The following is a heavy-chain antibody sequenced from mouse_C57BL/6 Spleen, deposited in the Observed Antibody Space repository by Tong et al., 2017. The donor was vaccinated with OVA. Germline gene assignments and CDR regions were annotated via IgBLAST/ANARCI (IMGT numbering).Heavy chain of an antibody. D-gene: IGHD5-1*01. CDR2: ISSGGSYT. Sequence: EVQLQESGGDLVKPGGSLKLSCAASGFTFSSYGMSWVRQTPDKRLEWVATISSGGSYTYYPDSVKGRFTISRDNTKKTLYLQMSSLRSEDTALYYCARRGSNWYFDVWGTGTTVTVSS. J-gene: IGHJ1*03. V-gene: IGHV5-6*01. CDR3: ARRGSNWYFDV. CDR1: GFTFSSYG.